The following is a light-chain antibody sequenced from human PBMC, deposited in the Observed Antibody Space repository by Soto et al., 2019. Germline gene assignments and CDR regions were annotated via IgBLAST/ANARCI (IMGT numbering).Light chain of an antibody. CDR1: GSTIGSNS. Sequence: QSVLTQPPSASGTPGQRVSITCSGSGSTIGSNSVHWYQQVPGMAPKLLVYKSDQRPSGVPDRFSGSKSVTSASLAISGLRAEEDAEYYYATWDDGLSGVLFGGGTKLTVL. CDR2: KSD. V-gene: IGLV1-47*01. CDR3: ATWDDGLSGVL. J-gene: IGLJ2*01.